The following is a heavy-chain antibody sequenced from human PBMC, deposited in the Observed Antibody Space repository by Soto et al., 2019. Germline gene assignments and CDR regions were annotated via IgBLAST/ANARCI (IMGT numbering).Heavy chain of an antibody. CDR2: ISGSGGST. V-gene: IGHV3-23*01. J-gene: IGHJ4*02. Sequence: GGSLRLSCAASGFTFSSYAMSWVRQAPGKGLEWVSAISGSGGSTYYADSVKGRVTISRDNSKNTLYLQMNSLRAEDTAVYYCAKDPGWSGDFDYWGQGTLVTVSS. CDR3: AKDPGWSGDFDY. D-gene: IGHD3-3*01. CDR1: GFTFSSYA.